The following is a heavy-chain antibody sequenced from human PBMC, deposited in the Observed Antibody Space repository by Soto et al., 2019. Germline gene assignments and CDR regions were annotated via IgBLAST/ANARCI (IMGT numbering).Heavy chain of an antibody. V-gene: IGHV3-30-3*01. Sequence: GGSLRLSCAASGFTFSSYAMHWVRQAPGKGLEVVSVISYDGSNKYYADSVKGRFTISRDNSKNTLYLQMNSLRAEDTAVYYCARESSSSWYPNYYYGMDVWGQGTTVTVSS. CDR1: GFTFSSYA. J-gene: IGHJ6*02. CDR3: ARESSSSWYPNYYYGMDV. CDR2: ISYDGSNK. D-gene: IGHD6-13*01.